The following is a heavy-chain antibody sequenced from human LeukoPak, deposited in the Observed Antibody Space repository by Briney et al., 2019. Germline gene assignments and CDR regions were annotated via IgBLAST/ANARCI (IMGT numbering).Heavy chain of an antibody. V-gene: IGHV3-53*01. J-gene: IGHJ4*02. D-gene: IGHD6-13*01. CDR3: ARDGWSSSSY. CDR2: IYSSGTT. Sequence: GGSLRLSCAASGFAFSFYAMSWVRQAPGKGLEWVSLIYSSGTTHYADSVRGRFTISRDNSKSTLYLQMDSLRADDTAVSYCARDGWSSSSYWGQGTLVTVSS. CDR1: GFAFSFYA.